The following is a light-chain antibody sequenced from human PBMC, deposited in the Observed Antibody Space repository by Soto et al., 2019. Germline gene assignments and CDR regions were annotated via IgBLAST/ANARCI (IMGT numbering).Light chain of an antibody. CDR2: DAS. CDR1: QDISNY. J-gene: IGKJ4*01. Sequence: DIQMTQSPSSLSASVGDRVTITCQASQDISNYLNWYQQKPGKAPKLLLDDASNLETRVPSRFSGSGYGTDFTFTISSLQPEDIATYYCQQYDNLLLTFGGGTKVEIK. V-gene: IGKV1-33*01. CDR3: QQYDNLLLT.